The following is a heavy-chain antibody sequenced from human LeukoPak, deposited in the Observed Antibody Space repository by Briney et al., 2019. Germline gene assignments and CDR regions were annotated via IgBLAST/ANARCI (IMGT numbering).Heavy chain of an antibody. CDR3: ARDHYSSGPYYFDY. CDR1: GFTFSSYA. D-gene: IGHD6-19*01. J-gene: IGHJ4*02. Sequence: GGSLRLSWAASGFTFSSYALHWVRQAPNKGLEWVAIVSYDGSIKYYADSVKGRFTISRDNSKNTLYLQMNSLRAEDTAVYYCARDHYSSGPYYFDYWGQGTLVTVSS. CDR2: VSYDGSIK. V-gene: IGHV3-30-3*01.